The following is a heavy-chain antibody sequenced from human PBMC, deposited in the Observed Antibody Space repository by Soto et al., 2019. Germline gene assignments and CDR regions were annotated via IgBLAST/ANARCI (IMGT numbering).Heavy chain of an antibody. Sequence: QVQLVQSGAEVKKPGASVKVSCKASGYTFTSYYMHWVRQAPGQGLDWMGIISPSGGKTSYAQKFQGRVTMTRDPFTSTVYLELSSLRSEDPAVYYCARGLRYCSGGSCYYYYYCCRDVWGQGTTVTVSS. CDR1: GYTFTSYY. CDR3: ARGLRYCSGGSCYYYYYCCRDV. CDR2: ISPSGGKT. V-gene: IGHV1-46*01. D-gene: IGHD2-15*01. J-gene: IGHJ6*02.